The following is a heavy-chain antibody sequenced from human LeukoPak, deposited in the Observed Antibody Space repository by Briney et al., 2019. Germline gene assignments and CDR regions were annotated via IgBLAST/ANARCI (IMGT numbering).Heavy chain of an antibody. CDR3: ARDRATSSDWFGRDDFDY. CDR2: IDPKNDDT. D-gene: IGHD6-19*01. Sequence: ASAKVSCKASGYSFTGHYMHWVRQAPGQGTEWMGWIDPKNDDTNIAQKFRGRVTMTRDTSNNTVYMDLSALISDDTAVYYCARDRATSSDWFGRDDFDYWGQGTLVTVSS. CDR1: GYSFTGHY. J-gene: IGHJ4*02. V-gene: IGHV1-2*02.